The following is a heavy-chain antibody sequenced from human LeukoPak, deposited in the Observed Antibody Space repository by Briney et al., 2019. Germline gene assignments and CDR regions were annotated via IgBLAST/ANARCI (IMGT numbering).Heavy chain of an antibody. CDR3: AKAGYSGYDVYYYYYYMDV. D-gene: IGHD5-12*01. CDR2: ISWNSGSI. CDR1: GFRFEDYA. Sequence: GGSLRLSCAASGFRFEDYAMHWVRQAPGKGLEWVSGISWNSGSIGYADSVKGRFTISRDNAKNSLYLQMNSLRAEDTALYYCAKAGYSGYDVYYYYYYMDVWGKGTTVTVSS. V-gene: IGHV3-9*01. J-gene: IGHJ6*03.